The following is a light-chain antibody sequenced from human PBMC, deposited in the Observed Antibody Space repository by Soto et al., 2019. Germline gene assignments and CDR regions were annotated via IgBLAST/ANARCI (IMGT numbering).Light chain of an antibody. Sequence: QSALTQPPSASGSPGQSVTISCTGTSSDIGAYNYVSWYQQHPGKAPKLMIYEVSKRPSGVPDRFSGSKSGNTASLTVSGLQAEDEADYYCSSYAGSNNPYVFGTGTKLTVL. CDR3: SSYAGSNNPYV. V-gene: IGLV2-8*01. CDR2: EVS. CDR1: SSDIGAYNY. J-gene: IGLJ1*01.